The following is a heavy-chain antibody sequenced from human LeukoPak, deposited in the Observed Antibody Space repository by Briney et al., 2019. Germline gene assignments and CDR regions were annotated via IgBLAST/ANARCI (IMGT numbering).Heavy chain of an antibody. V-gene: IGHV3-21*01. CDR2: ISSSSSYI. CDR3: ARDGGLLADY. Sequence: GGSLRLSCAASGFTFSIYSMNWVRQAPGKGLEWVSSISSSSSYIYYADSVKGRFTISRDNAKNSLYLQMNSLRAEDTAVYYCARDGGLLADYWGQGTLVTVSS. J-gene: IGHJ4*02. CDR1: GFTFSIYS. D-gene: IGHD3-16*01.